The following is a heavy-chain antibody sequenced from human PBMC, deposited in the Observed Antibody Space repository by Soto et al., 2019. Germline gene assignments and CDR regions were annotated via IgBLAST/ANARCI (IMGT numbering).Heavy chain of an antibody. CDR3: ARSGDNYNRLDY. CDR1: GVTLSDYY. V-gene: IGHV3-11*06. Sequence: XGSLRLSCEGSGVTLSDYYISWIRQAPGKGLEWISYSSNSGTFSRYADSVKGRFSISRDNTKNLLYLQMNSLRAEDTAVYYCARSGDNYNRLDYWGQGTPVTVSS. CDR2: SSNSGTFS. J-gene: IGHJ4*02. D-gene: IGHD1-1*01.